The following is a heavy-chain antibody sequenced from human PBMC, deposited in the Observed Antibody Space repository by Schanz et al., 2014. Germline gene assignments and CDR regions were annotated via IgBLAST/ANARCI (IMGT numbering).Heavy chain of an antibody. CDR2: INTSGGSR. D-gene: IGHD6-13*01. Sequence: EVQLVESGGGLVQPGGSLRLSCTASGFTFSVYSMHWVRQAPGQGLEWVSGINTSGGSRYYAESVKGRFTISRDNSKNLVVLQMNSLRVDDTAVYYCTKEDATALWYFEHWGQGTLVTVSS. CDR3: TKEDATALWYFEH. V-gene: IGHV3-23*04. J-gene: IGHJ4*02. CDR1: GFTFSVYS.